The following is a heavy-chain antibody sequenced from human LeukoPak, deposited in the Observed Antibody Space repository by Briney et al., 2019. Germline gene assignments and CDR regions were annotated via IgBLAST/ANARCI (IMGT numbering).Heavy chain of an antibody. Sequence: PAGSLTLSCAVSAFTSSSYAMSWVRQPPGKGLEWVSAISGSGGSTYYADSVKGRFTIYRDNCKHTLYLQVNCQRADDTAVYYCARDRGPDYFDYWGQGTLVTVSS. CDR1: AFTSSSYA. CDR3: ARDRGPDYFDY. J-gene: IGHJ4*02. CDR2: ISGSGGST. V-gene: IGHV3-23*01. D-gene: IGHD1-14*01.